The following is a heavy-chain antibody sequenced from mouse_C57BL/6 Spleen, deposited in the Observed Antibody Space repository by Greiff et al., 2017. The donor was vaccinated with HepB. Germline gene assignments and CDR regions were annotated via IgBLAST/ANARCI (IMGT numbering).Heavy chain of an antibody. CDR3: TRDRSTTVVATDYAMDY. D-gene: IGHD1-1*01. CDR2: ISSGGDYI. CDR1: GFTFSSYA. V-gene: IGHV5-9-1*02. J-gene: IGHJ4*01. Sequence: EVNLVESGEGLVKPGGSLKLSCAASGFTFSSYAMSWVRQTPEKRLEWVAYISSGGDYIYYADTVKGRFTISRDNARNTLYLQMSSLKSEDTAMYYCTRDRSTTVVATDYAMDYWGQGTSVTVSS.